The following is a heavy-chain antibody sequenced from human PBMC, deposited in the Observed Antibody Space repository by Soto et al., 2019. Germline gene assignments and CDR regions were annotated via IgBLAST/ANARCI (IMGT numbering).Heavy chain of an antibody. CDR1: GFTFSSYS. CDR2: ISSSSSTI. V-gene: IGHV3-48*01. J-gene: IGHJ4*02. CDR3: TRDSHPMDSSGWYLAY. Sequence: PGGSLRLSCAASGFTFSSYSMNWVRQAPGKGLEWVSYISSSSSTIYYADSVKGRFTISRDNAKSIAYLQMNSLKTEDTAVYYCTRDSHPMDSSGWYLAYWGQGTLVTVSS. D-gene: IGHD6-19*01.